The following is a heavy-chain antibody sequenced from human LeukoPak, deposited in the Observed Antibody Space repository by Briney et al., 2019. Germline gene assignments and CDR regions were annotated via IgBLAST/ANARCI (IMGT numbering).Heavy chain of an antibody. J-gene: IGHJ4*02. CDR3: ARQTAMARSGDY. V-gene: IGHV5-51*01. Sequence: PGESLKISCKASGYSFTSYWIGWVRQMPGKGLEWMGIIDPSDSETRYTPSFQGQVTISVDKSRTTAYLQWNSLKASDTAMYYCARQTAMARSGDYWGQGTLVTVSS. CDR2: IDPSDSET. CDR1: GYSFTSYW. D-gene: IGHD5-18*01.